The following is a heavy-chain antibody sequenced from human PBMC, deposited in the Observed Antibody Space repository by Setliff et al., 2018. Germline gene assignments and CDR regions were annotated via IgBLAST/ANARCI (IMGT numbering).Heavy chain of an antibody. Sequence: LRLSCAASGFTFSGYGMHWVRQAPGKGLGWVSFIRYDGNNKYYVDSVKGQFTISRDNSKNTLYLQMNSLRAEDTAVYYCARHTPGYYYMDVWGKGTTVTVSS. CDR3: ARHTPGYYYMDV. D-gene: IGHD2-15*01. V-gene: IGHV3-30*02. J-gene: IGHJ6*03. CDR2: IRYDGNNK. CDR1: GFTFSGYG.